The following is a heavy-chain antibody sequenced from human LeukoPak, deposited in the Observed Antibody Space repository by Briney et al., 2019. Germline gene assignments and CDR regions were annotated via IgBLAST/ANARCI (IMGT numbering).Heavy chain of an antibody. Sequence: GRSLRLSCAASGFTPSSYWMSWVRQAPGNGLEWVANIKQDGSEKYYVDSVKGRFTISRDNAKNSLYLQMNSLRAEDTAVYYCARPITMIVGGYDYWGQGTLVTVSS. D-gene: IGHD3-22*01. J-gene: IGHJ4*02. CDR1: GFTPSSYW. V-gene: IGHV3-7*04. CDR3: ARPITMIVGGYDY. CDR2: IKQDGSEK.